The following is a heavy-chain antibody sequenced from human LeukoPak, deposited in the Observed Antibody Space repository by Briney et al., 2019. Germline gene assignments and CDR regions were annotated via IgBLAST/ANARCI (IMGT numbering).Heavy chain of an antibody. V-gene: IGHV3-9*03. J-gene: IGHJ4*02. D-gene: IGHD3-9*01. CDR2: ISWNSGSI. CDR1: GFTFDDYA. CDR3: AKAKGRWSFSFDY. Sequence: PGRSLRLSCAASGFTFDDYAMHWVRQAPGKGLEWVSGISWNSGSIGYADSVKGRFTISRDNAKNSLYLQMNSLRAEDMALYYCAKAKGRWSFSFDYWGQGTLVTVSS.